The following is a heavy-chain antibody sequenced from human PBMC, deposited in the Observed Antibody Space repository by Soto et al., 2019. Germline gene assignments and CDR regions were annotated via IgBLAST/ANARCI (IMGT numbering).Heavy chain of an antibody. CDR2: IYYSGST. V-gene: IGHV4-59*08. Sequence: SETLSLTCTVSGGSISSYYWSWIRQPPGKGLEWIGYIYYSGSTNYNPSLKSRVTISVDTSKNQFSLKLSSVTAADTAGYYCARHLGQQLVYFDYWGQGTLVTVSS. CDR3: ARHLGQQLVYFDY. D-gene: IGHD6-13*01. CDR1: GGSISSYY. J-gene: IGHJ4*02.